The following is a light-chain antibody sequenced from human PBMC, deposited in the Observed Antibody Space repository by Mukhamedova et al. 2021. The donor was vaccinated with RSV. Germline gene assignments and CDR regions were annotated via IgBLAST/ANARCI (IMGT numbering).Light chain of an antibody. J-gene: IGKJ1*01. V-gene: IGKV1-5*03. Sequence: WYHRRVHGKAPKLLIYKASSLESGVPSRFSGSGSGTEFTLTISSLQPDDFATYYCQQYNSYPWTFGQGTKVEIK. CDR3: QQYNSYPWT. CDR2: KAS.